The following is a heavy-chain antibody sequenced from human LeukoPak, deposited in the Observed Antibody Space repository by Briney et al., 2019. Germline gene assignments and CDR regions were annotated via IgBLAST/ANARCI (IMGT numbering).Heavy chain of an antibody. CDR2: ISYDGSNK. J-gene: IGHJ3*02. CDR3: ARDRCSSTSCYGGAFDI. V-gene: IGHV3-30*04. D-gene: IGHD2-2*01. Sequence: GGSLRLSCGASGFTFSSYAMHWVRQAPGKGLEWVAVISYDGSNKYYADSVKGRFTISRDNSKNTLYLQMNSLRAEDTAVYYCARDRCSSTSCYGGAFDIWGQGTMVTVSS. CDR1: GFTFSSYA.